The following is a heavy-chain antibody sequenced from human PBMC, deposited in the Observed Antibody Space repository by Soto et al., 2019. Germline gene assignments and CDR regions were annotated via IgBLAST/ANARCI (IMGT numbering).Heavy chain of an antibody. V-gene: IGHV3-30*03. CDR3: ARDRAFWSGTHDAFDV. Sequence: GGSLRLSCAASEFTFSSYGMHWVRQAPGKGLEWLSVISYDGSNKYYTDSVKGRFTISRDNSKTTLYLQINNLRTEDTAVYYCARDRAFWSGTHDAFDVWGQGTMVTVSS. D-gene: IGHD3-3*01. CDR1: EFTFSSYG. CDR2: ISYDGSNK. J-gene: IGHJ3*01.